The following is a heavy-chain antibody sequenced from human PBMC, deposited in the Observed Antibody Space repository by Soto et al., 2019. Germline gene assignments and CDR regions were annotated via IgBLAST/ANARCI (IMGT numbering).Heavy chain of an antibody. Sequence: QITLKESGPTLVRPTQTLTLTCTFSGFSLSSTAVGVGWIRQAPGQAPEWLALMYWNDDNHYSPPLKSRLTLTKDTYKNQVVLKMTNVDPVDTATYYCAHGSGWLFDHWGQGTLVTVTS. J-gene: IGHJ4*02. CDR3: AHGSGWLFDH. V-gene: IGHV2-5*01. D-gene: IGHD3-22*01. CDR1: GFSLSSTAVG. CDR2: MYWNDDN.